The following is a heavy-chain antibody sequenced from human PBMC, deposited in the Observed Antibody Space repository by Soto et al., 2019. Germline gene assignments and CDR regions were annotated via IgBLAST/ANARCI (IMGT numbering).Heavy chain of an antibody. J-gene: IGHJ3*01. CDR3: ARGDRGAFDL. D-gene: IGHD2-21*02. V-gene: IGHV3-74*01. CDR1: GFTFSYYW. CDR2: IHSDGSST. Sequence: EAQLVESEGGLVQPGGSLRLSCAASGFTFSYYWMHWVRQAPGQGLVWVSRIHSDGSSTTYADSVKGRFTISRDNAKNTLYLRMNSLRAEDTAVSYCARGDRGAFDLWGQGTMVTVSS.